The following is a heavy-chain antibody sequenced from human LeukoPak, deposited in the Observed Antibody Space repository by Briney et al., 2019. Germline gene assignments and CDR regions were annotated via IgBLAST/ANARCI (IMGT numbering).Heavy chain of an antibody. V-gene: IGHV1-18*01. CDR2: ISAYNGNT. CDR3: ARDYYDSSGYYWFDP. D-gene: IGHD3-22*01. J-gene: IGHJ5*02. Sequence: GSVKVSCKASGYTFTSYGISWVRQAPGQGLEWMGWISAYNGNTNYAQKLQGRVTMTTDTSTSTAYMELRSLRFDDTAVYYCARDYYDSSGYYWFDPWGQGTLVTVSS. CDR1: GYTFTSYG.